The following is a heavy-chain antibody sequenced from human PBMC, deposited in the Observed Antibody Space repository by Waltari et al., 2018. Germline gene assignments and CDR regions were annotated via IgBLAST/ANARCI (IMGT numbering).Heavy chain of an antibody. V-gene: IGHV3-21*04. J-gene: IGHJ6*03. CDR3: ASHFEDYYYYMDV. CDR2: IVANGDYI. Sequence: EVQLVESGGGLVTPGESLRLSCVASGFSFHSYPMNWVRQAPGKGLEWVSSIVANGDYIYYADSVRGRFTTSRDNARNSLYLQMTSLRVDDSAIYFCASHFEDYYYYMDVWGKGTTVTVSS. CDR1: GFSFHSYP.